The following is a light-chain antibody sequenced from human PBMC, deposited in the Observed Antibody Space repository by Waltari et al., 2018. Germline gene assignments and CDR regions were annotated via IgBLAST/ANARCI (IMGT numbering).Light chain of an antibody. Sequence: EIVMTQSPAILSVSPGERATLSCRASQSVSNNLAWYQQKPGQAPRLLIYGASARATRVPARFSGSGSGTDFTLTISSLQSEGFAVYFCQHYNAWPRAFGQGTRVEIK. J-gene: IGKJ1*01. CDR2: GAS. V-gene: IGKV3-15*01. CDR3: QHYNAWPRA. CDR1: QSVSNN.